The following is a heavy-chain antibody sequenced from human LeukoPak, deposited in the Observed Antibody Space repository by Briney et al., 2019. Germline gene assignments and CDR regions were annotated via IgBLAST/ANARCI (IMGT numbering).Heavy chain of an antibody. CDR1: GGSISSSSYY. CDR2: IYYSGST. D-gene: IGHD3-10*01. J-gene: IGHJ4*02. CDR3: ARARLSIVRRITNFDY. Sequence: PSETLSLTCTVSGGSISSSSYYWGWIRQPPGKGLEWVGSIYYSGSTFYNPSLKSRVTISVDTSKNQFSLMLNSVTAADTALYFCARARLSIVRRITNFDYWGQGTVVTVSS. V-gene: IGHV4-39*01.